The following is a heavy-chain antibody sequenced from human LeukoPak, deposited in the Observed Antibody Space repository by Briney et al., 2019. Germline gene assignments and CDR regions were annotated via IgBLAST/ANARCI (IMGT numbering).Heavy chain of an antibody. V-gene: IGHV1-69*06. CDR1: GGTFSSYA. Sequence: ASVKVSCKASGGTFSSYAISWVRQAPGQGLEWMGGIIPIFGTANYAQKFQGRVTITADKSTSTAYMELSSLRSEDTAVYYCARTRITMVRGPHYYYYYMDVWGKGTTVTISS. CDR3: ARTRITMVRGPHYYYYYMDV. CDR2: IIPIFGTA. D-gene: IGHD3-10*01. J-gene: IGHJ6*03.